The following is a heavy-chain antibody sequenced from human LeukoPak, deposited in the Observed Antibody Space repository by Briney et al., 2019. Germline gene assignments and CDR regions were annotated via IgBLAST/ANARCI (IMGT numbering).Heavy chain of an antibody. Sequence: SETLSLTCTVSGGSISSGGYYWSWIRQPPGKGLEWIGYIYHSGSTYYNPSLKSRVTISVDRSKNQFSLKLSSMTAADTAVYYCARGSGTGDYWGQGTLVTVSS. CDR3: ARGSGTGDY. D-gene: IGHD1-26*01. V-gene: IGHV4-30-2*01. CDR2: IYHSGST. J-gene: IGHJ4*02. CDR1: GGSISSGGYY.